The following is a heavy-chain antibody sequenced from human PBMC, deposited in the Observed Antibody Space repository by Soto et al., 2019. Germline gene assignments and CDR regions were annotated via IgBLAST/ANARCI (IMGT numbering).Heavy chain of an antibody. CDR3: VRGSHGDY. V-gene: IGHV3-74*01. D-gene: IGHD2-15*01. J-gene: IGHJ4*02. CDR1: GFTFSNYW. CDR2: IDHDGTT. Sequence: EVQLVESGGGLVQPGGALRLPCPGSGFTFSNYWMHWVRQAPGKGLEWVSRIDHDGTTDYADSVRGRFTISRDNAENTLYLQMNSLRPEDTAVYYCVRGSHGDYWGQGTLVTVSS.